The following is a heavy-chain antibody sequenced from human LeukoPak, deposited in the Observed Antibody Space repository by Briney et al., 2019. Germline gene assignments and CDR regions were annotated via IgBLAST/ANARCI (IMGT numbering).Heavy chain of an antibody. Sequence: SSVKVSFKASGGTFTSYAISWGRQPPGQGLEWMGGIIPIFGTANYAQKFQGRGTITTDESTSTAYMELSSLRSEDTAVYYCARDTGIVGATNLAFDIWGQGTMVTVSS. CDR2: IIPIFGTA. CDR3: ARDTGIVGATNLAFDI. D-gene: IGHD1-26*01. CDR1: GGTFTSYA. V-gene: IGHV1-69*05. J-gene: IGHJ3*02.